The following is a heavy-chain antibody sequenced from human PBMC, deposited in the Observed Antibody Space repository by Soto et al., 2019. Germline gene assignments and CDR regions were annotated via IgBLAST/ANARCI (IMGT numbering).Heavy chain of an antibody. CDR2: IKSKTDGGTT. CDR1: GFTFSNAW. D-gene: IGHD3-3*01. J-gene: IGHJ4*02. CDR3: TTLYDFWSGYAWGFDY. V-gene: IGHV3-15*01. Sequence: EVQLVESGGGLVKPGGSLRLSCAASGFTFSNAWMSWVRQAPGKGLEWVGRIKSKTDGGTTDYAAPVKGRFTISRDDSKNTLYLQMNSLKTEDTAVYYCTTLYDFWSGYAWGFDYWGQGTLVTVSS.